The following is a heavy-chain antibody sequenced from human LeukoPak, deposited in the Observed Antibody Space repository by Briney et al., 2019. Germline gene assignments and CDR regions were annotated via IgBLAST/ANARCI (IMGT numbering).Heavy chain of an antibody. D-gene: IGHD1-20*01. CDR2: ISYDGSNK. CDR3: ARGGITGENDY. J-gene: IGHJ4*02. CDR1: GFTFSSYA. Sequence: GGSLRLSCAASGFTFSSYAMHWVRQAPGKGLEWVAVISYDGSNKYYADSVKGRFTISRDNSKNTPYLQMNSLRAEDTAVYYCARGGITGENDYWSQGTLVTVSS. V-gene: IGHV3-30-3*01.